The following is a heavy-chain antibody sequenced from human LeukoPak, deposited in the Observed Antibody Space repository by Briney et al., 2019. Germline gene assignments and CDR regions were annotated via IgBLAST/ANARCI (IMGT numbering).Heavy chain of an antibody. CDR3: AREPTVTLIDY. CDR2: IYTSGST. CDR1: GGSISSYY. D-gene: IGHD4-17*01. V-gene: IGHV4-4*07. J-gene: IGHJ4*02. Sequence: SETLSLTCTVSGGSISSYYWSWIRQPAGKGLEWIGRIYTSGSTNYSPSLKSRVTMSVGTSKNQFSLKLSSVTAADTAVYYCAREPTVTLIDYWGQGTLVTVSS.